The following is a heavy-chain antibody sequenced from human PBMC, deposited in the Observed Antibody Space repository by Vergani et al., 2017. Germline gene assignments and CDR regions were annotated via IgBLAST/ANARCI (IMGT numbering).Heavy chain of an antibody. CDR3: ARQFWVSQGVGAVET. D-gene: IGHD3-16*01. Sequence: QVQLQESGPGLVKPSETLSLTCSVSGYSISRGYYWGWIRQPPGKGLEWIATVFHSGSAYYNPSLRRRVTISVETSKNQFSLRLTTLTAADTAVYYCARQFWVSQGVGAVETWGRGTEVSVSS. CDR1: GYSISRGYY. J-gene: IGHJ3*02. CDR2: VFHSGSA. V-gene: IGHV4-38-2*02.